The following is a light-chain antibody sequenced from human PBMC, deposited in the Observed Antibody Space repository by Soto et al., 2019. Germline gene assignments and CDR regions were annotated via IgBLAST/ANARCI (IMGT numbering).Light chain of an antibody. CDR1: SSDVGGYNY. J-gene: IGLJ2*01. CDR3: SSYTTTSTLFI. V-gene: IGLV2-14*01. Sequence: QSALTQPASVSGSPGQSITISCTGTSSDVGGYNYVSWYQHHPGKAPKLMIYEVTNRPSGVSNRFSGSKSGNTASLTISGLQPEDEANYYCSSYTTTSTLFIFGGGTKLTVL. CDR2: EVT.